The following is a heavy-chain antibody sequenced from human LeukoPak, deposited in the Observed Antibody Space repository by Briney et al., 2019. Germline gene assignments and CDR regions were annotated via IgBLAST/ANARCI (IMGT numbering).Heavy chain of an antibody. Sequence: SETLSLTCTVSGGSISSYYWSWIRQPAGKGLEWIGRIYTSGSTNYNPSLKSRVTMSVDTSKNQYSLKLSSVTAADTAVYYCARLYYYYDSSGYIFDYWGQGTLVTVSS. D-gene: IGHD3-22*01. CDR1: GGSISSYY. J-gene: IGHJ4*02. CDR2: IYTSGST. CDR3: ARLYYYYDSSGYIFDY. V-gene: IGHV4-4*07.